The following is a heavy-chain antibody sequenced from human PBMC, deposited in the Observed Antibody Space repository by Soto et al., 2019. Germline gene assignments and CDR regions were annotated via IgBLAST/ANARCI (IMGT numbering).Heavy chain of an antibody. D-gene: IGHD3-10*01. CDR2: ISYDGSNK. CDR1: GFTFSSYG. V-gene: IGHV3-30*18. CDR3: AKKAMDPGSNIDY. Sequence: GGSLRLSCAASGFTFSSYGMHWVRQAPGKGLEWVAVISYDGSNKYYADSVKGRFTISRDNSKNTLYLQMNSLRAEDTAVYYCAKKAMDPGSNIDYWGQGTLVTVSS. J-gene: IGHJ4*02.